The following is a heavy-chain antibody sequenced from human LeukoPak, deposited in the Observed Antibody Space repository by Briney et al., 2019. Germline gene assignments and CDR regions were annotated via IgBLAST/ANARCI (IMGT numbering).Heavy chain of an antibody. V-gene: IGHV3-20*04. CDR2: INWNGANT. CDR1: GFTFDDYG. CDR3: ARGSTYYDILTGYHYYFDY. J-gene: IGHJ4*02. D-gene: IGHD3-9*01. Sequence: PGGSLRLSCTASGFTFDDYGMNWVRQVPGKGLEWVSGINWNGANTHYADSVKGRFTSSRDNAENSLYLQMNSLRAEDTALYYCARGSTYYDILTGYHYYFDYWGQGTRVTVSS.